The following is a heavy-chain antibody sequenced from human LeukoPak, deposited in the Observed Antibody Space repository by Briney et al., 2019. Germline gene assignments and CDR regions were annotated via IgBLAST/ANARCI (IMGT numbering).Heavy chain of an antibody. CDR1: GFTFSSYA. CDR2: ISYDGSNK. D-gene: IGHD5-18*01. J-gene: IGHJ3*02. V-gene: IGHV3-30*04. Sequence: GGSLRLSCAASGFTFSSYAMHWVRQAPGKGLEWVAVISYDGSNKYYADSVKGRFTISRDNSKNSVFLQMNSLRADDTAVYYCARGPTAQGIAFDIWGQGTMVTVSS. CDR3: ARGPTAQGIAFDI.